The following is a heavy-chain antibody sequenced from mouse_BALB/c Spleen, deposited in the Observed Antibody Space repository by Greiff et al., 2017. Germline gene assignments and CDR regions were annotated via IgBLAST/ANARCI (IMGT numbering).Heavy chain of an antibody. CDR2: INPSTGYT. Sequence: VQLQQSGAELAKPGASVKMSCKASGYTFTSYWMHWVKQRPGQGLEWIGYINPSTGYTEYNQKFKDKATLTADKSSSTAYMQLSSLTSEDSAVYYCTTLLRYYAMDYWGQGTSVTVSS. J-gene: IGHJ4*01. CDR3: TTLLRYYAMDY. D-gene: IGHD1-1*01. V-gene: IGHV1-7*01. CDR1: GYTFTSYW.